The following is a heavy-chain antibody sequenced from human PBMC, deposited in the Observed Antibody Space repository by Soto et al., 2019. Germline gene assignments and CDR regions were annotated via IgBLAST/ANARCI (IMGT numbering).Heavy chain of an antibody. V-gene: IGHV1-69*19. Sequence: QVQLVQYGAEMKKTGSSVKVSCQSSGSTFNTYAMNWVRQAPGQGPEWMGDISPMFGAANYAPKFQGRVTITADESTGTSYMQFSSLTSEDTALYFCAKEVQVHTPAFVYWGQGTLVTVSS. CDR3: AKEVQVHTPAFVY. CDR2: ISPMFGAA. CDR1: GSTFNTYA. J-gene: IGHJ4*02. D-gene: IGHD3-10*01.